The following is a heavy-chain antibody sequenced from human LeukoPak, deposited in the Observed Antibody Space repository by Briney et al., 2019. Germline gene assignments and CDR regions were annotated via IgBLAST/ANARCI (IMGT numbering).Heavy chain of an antibody. CDR3: ARAESIAVAGTKYSAFDI. V-gene: IGHV1-46*01. Sequence: GASVKVSCKASGYTFTSYYMHWVRQAPGQGLEWMGIINPSGGSTSYAQKFQGRVTMTRDTSTSTVYMELSSLRSEGTAVYYCARAESIAVAGTKYSAFDIWGQGTMVTVSS. CDR1: GYTFTSYY. J-gene: IGHJ3*02. D-gene: IGHD6-19*01. CDR2: INPSGGST.